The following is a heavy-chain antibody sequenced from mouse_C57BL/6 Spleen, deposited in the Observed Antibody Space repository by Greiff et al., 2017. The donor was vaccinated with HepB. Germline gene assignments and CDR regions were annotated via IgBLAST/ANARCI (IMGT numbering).Heavy chain of an antibody. V-gene: IGHV1-82*01. J-gene: IGHJ2*01. D-gene: IGHD3-2*02. Sequence: QVQLQQSGPELVKPGASVKISCKASGYAFSSSWMNWVKQRPGKGLEWIGRIYPGDGDTNYNGKFKGKATLTADKSSSTAYMQLSSLTAEDSAVYFCARGLDSSGFDYWGQGTTLTVSS. CDR2: IYPGDGDT. CDR3: ARGLDSSGFDY. CDR1: GYAFSSSW.